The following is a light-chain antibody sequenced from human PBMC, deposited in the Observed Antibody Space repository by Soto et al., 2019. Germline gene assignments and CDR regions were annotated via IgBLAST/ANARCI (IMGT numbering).Light chain of an antibody. CDR2: AAS. V-gene: IGKV1-39*01. CDR1: ESISRH. CDR3: QQEYSTLAP. J-gene: IGKJ5*01. Sequence: DIQMSQSPSSLSASVGDRVTITCRAAESISRHLDWYQQKPGRAPDLLIYAASTLQNGVPSRFTGSGSRTEITLTITGLQLEDFATYYSQQEYSTLAPFGQGTRLEIK.